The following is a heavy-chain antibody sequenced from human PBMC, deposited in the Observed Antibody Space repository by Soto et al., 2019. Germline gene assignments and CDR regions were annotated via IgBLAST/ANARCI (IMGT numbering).Heavy chain of an antibody. D-gene: IGHD6-19*01. CDR2: MNPNSGNT. CDR3: AIPFIAVAGPHDVFAI. Sequence: ASVKVSCKTSGYTFTSYDINWVRQATGQGLEWMGWMNPNSGNTGYAQKFQGRVTMTRNTSISTAYMELSSLRSEDTAVYYCAIPFIAVAGPHDVFAICGQGTMVTVS. V-gene: IGHV1-8*01. CDR1: GYTFTSYD. J-gene: IGHJ3*02.